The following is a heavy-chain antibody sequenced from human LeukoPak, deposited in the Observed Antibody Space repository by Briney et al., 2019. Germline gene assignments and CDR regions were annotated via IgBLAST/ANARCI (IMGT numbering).Heavy chain of an antibody. Sequence: PSETLSLTCTVSGGSISSYYWSWIRQPPGKGLEWIGYIYYSGSTYYNPSLKSRVTISVDTSKNQFSLKLSSVTAADTAVYYCARVRGMGRSTGGWFDPWGQGTLVTVSS. CDR1: GGSISSYY. V-gene: IGHV4-59*08. CDR3: ARVRGMGRSTGGWFDP. D-gene: IGHD4-17*01. CDR2: IYYSGST. J-gene: IGHJ5*02.